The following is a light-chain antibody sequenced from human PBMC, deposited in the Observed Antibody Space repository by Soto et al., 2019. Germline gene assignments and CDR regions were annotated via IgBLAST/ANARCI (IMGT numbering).Light chain of an antibody. CDR2: GAT. Sequence: EIVLTQSPGTLSLSPGQRATLSCRASQSVSSNYLTWYQQKPGQPPRLLIYGATNNATSIPDRFSGSGSGTDFTLTISRLEPEDFAVYYCQQYRGTFGQGTKVEIK. CDR1: QSVSSNY. J-gene: IGKJ1*01. CDR3: QQYRGT. V-gene: IGKV3-20*01.